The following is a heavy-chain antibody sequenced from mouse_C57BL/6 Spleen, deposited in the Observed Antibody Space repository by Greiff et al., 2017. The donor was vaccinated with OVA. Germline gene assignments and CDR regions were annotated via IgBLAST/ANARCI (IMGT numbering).Heavy chain of an antibody. D-gene: IGHD4-1*01. CDR2: INPNNGGT. CDR1: GYTFTDYN. V-gene: IGHV1-22*01. CDR3: ARGLANWEGSWFAY. J-gene: IGHJ3*01. Sequence: EVQLQQSGPELVKPGASVKMSCKASGYTFTDYNMHWVKQSHGKSLEWIGYINPNNGGTSYNQKFKGKATLTVNKSSSTAYMELRSLTSEDSAVYYCARGLANWEGSWFAYWGQGTLVTVSA.